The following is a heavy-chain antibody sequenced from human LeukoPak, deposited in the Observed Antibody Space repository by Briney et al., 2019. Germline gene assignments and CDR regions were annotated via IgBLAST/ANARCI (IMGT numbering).Heavy chain of an antibody. V-gene: IGHV5-51*01. D-gene: IGHD3-9*01. CDR1: GYSFTSYW. J-gene: IGHJ5*02. CDR3: ARGKIDYDILTCYLPNWFDP. CDR2: IYPGDSDT. Sequence: GESLKISCKGSGYSFTSYWIGWVRQMPGKGLEWMGIIYPGDSDTRYNPSFQGQVTISADKSISTAYLQWSSLKASDTAMYYCARGKIDYDILTCYLPNWFDPWGQGTLVTVSS.